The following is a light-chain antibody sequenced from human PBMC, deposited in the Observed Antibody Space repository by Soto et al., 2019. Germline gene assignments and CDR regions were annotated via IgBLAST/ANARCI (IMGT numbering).Light chain of an antibody. V-gene: IGLV1-40*01. CDR3: QSYTSSLRGFYV. Sequence: SVLTQPPSVSGAPGQRVTISCTGSSSNIGAGYDVHWYQQLPGTAPKLLIYGNSNRPSGVPDRFSGSKSGTSASLAITGLQAEDEAVYYCQSYTSSLRGFYVFETGTKVPVL. J-gene: IGLJ1*01. CDR1: SSNIGAGYD. CDR2: GNS.